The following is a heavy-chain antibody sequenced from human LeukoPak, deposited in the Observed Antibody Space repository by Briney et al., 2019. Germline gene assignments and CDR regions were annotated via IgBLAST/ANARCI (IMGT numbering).Heavy chain of an antibody. Sequence: ASVKVSCKVSGYTLTELSMHWVRQAPGKGLEWMGGFDPEDGETIYTQKFQGRVTMTEDTSTDTAYMELSSLRSEDTAVYYCARDPPGMGATHFDYWGQGTLVTVSS. D-gene: IGHD1-26*01. CDR1: GYTLTELS. J-gene: IGHJ4*02. CDR2: FDPEDGET. V-gene: IGHV1-24*01. CDR3: ARDPPGMGATHFDY.